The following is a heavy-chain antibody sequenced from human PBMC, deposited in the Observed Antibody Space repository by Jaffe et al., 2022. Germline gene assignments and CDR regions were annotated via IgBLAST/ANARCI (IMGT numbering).Heavy chain of an antibody. CDR3: ARQVGYDYIWLDYYYYMDV. Sequence: QVQLQESGPGLVKPSETLSLTCTVSGGSISSYYWSWIRQPPGKGLEWIGYIYYSGSTNYNPSLKSRVTISVDTSKNQFSLKLSSVTAADTAVYYCARQVGYDYIWLDYYYYMDVWGKGTTVTVSS. CDR2: IYYSGST. CDR1: GGSISSYY. D-gene: IGHD3-16*01. V-gene: IGHV4-59*01. J-gene: IGHJ6*03.